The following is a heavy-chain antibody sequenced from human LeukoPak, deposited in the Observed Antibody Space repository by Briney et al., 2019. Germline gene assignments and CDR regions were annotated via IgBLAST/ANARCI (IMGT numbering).Heavy chain of an antibody. D-gene: IGHD3-10*01. Sequence: PGGSLRLSCAASGFTFSSYAMSWVRQAPGKGLKWVSAISGSGGSTYYADSVKGRFTISRDNSKNTLYLQMNSLRAEDTAVYYCAKGYGSGSYYNSNWGQGTLVTVSS. CDR2: ISGSGGST. J-gene: IGHJ4*02. CDR1: GFTFSSYA. CDR3: AKGYGSGSYYNSN. V-gene: IGHV3-23*01.